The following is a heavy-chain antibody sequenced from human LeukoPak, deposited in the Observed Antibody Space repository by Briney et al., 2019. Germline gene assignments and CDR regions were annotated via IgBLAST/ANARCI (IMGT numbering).Heavy chain of an antibody. Sequence: ASVTVSCKASGYIFTGYYMHWVRQAPGQGLEWMGWINPNSGATNYAQKFQGRVTMTRDTSISTAYMELSRLRSDDTAVYYCARGRQVRGVLDYWGQGTLVTVSS. D-gene: IGHD3-10*01. CDR2: INPNSGAT. CDR3: ARGRQVRGVLDY. CDR1: GYIFTGYY. J-gene: IGHJ4*02. V-gene: IGHV1-2*02.